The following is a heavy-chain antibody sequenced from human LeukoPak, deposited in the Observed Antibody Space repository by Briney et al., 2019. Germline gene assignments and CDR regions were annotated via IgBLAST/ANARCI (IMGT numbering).Heavy chain of an antibody. CDR2: IIPIFGTA. D-gene: IGHD6-13*01. CDR3: ARSLKQQLVLGAFDI. V-gene: IGHV1-69*13. CDR1: GYTFTSYG. J-gene: IGHJ3*02. Sequence: VASVTVSCTASGYTFTSYGISWVRQAPGQGLEWMGGIIPIFGTANYAQKFQGRVTITADESTSTAYMELSSLRSEDTAVYYCARSLKQQLVLGAFDIWGQGTMVTVSS.